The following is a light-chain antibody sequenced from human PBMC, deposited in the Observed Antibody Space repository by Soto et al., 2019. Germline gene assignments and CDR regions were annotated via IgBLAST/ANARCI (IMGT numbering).Light chain of an antibody. J-gene: IGLJ2*01. CDR3: GAYASSTTCV. Sequence: QSALTQPASVSGSPGQSITISCIGTNGDINSFDSVSWYQHHPGKAPQLVIFDVTYRPSGVSDRFSGSQSGNTASLTISGLQAEDEADFYCGAYASSTTCVFGGGTKLTVL. V-gene: IGLV2-14*03. CDR1: NGDINSFDS. CDR2: DVT.